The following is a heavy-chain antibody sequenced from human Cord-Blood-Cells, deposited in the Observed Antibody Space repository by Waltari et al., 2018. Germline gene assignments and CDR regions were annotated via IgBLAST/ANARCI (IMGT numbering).Heavy chain of an antibody. V-gene: IGHV4-39*01. CDR1: GGSISSSSYY. J-gene: IGHJ4*02. D-gene: IGHD6-6*01. Sequence: QLQLQESGPGLVKPSETLSLTCTVSGGSISSSSYYWGWIRQPPGKGLEWVGSIYYRGSTYYNPALRRRVTRSVDTSKNQFSLKLSSVTAADTAVYYWARQYSSSSRYFDYWGQGTLVTVSS. CDR2: IYYRGST. CDR3: ARQYSSSSRYFDY.